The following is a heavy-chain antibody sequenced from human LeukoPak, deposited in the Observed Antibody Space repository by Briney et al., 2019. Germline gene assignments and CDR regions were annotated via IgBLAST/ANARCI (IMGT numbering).Heavy chain of an antibody. V-gene: IGHV3-74*01. D-gene: IGHD3-10*01. Sequence: PGGSLRLSCAASGFTFSSYWMHWVRQAPGKGLVWVSRINSDGSSTSYADSVKGRFTISRDNSKNTVYLQMNSLRAEDTAVYYCAKVMKGSERLTMVRGVIIKTAGLYYMDVWGKGTTVTVSS. CDR2: INSDGSST. J-gene: IGHJ6*03. CDR3: AKVMKGSERLTMVRGVIIKTAGLYYMDV. CDR1: GFTFSSYW.